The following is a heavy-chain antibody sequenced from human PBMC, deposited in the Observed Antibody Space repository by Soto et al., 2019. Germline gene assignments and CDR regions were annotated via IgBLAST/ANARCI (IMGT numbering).Heavy chain of an antibody. D-gene: IGHD3-3*01. CDR1: GFTFSSYA. Sequence: GGSLRLSCAASGFTFSSYAMSWVRQAPGKGLEWVSAISGSGGSTYYADSVKGRFTISRDNSENTLYLQMNSLRAEDTAVYYCAKATDLYDFGSGYYPYYYYYGMDGWVQVTTVPVSS. V-gene: IGHV3-23*01. J-gene: IGHJ6*02. CDR2: ISGSGGST. CDR3: AKATDLYDFGSGYYPYYYYYGMDG.